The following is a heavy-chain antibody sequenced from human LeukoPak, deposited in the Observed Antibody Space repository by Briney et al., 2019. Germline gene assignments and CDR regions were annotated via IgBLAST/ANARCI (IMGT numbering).Heavy chain of an antibody. CDR1: GFTFSSYA. CDR2: ISGSGGST. CDR3: AKQQQLVRTIYYYYGMDV. D-gene: IGHD6-13*01. J-gene: IGHJ6*02. Sequence: PGGSLRLSCAASGFTFSSYAMSWVRQAPGKGLEWVSGISGSGGSTYYADSVKGRFTISRDNSKNTLHLQMNSLRAEDTAVYYCAKQQQLVRTIYYYYGMDVWGQGTTVTVSS. V-gene: IGHV3-23*01.